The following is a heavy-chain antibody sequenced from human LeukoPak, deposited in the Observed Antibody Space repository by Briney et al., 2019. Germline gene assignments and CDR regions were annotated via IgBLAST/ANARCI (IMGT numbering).Heavy chain of an antibody. CDR2: INHSGST. D-gene: IGHD2-15*01. Sequence: SETLSLTCAVYGGSFSGYYWSWIRQPPGKGLEWIGEINHSGSTNYNPSLKSRVTISVDTSKNQFSLKLSSVTAADTAVYYCASYCSGGSCYAAFDIWGQGQWSPSLQ. CDR1: GGSFSGYY. V-gene: IGHV4-34*01. CDR3: ASYCSGGSCYAAFDI. J-gene: IGHJ3*02.